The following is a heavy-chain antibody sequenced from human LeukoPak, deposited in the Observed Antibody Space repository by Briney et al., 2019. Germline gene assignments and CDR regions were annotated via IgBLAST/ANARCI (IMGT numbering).Heavy chain of an antibody. D-gene: IGHD2-2*02. CDR3: ARDVIVVPAAIYFDF. V-gene: IGHV3-7*01. J-gene: IGHJ4*02. Sequence: GGSLRLSCAASGFTFSNAWMSWVRQAPGKGLEWVANIKQDGSEKYYVDSVKGRFTISRDSAKNTLYLQMNSLRAEDAAVYYCARDVIVVPAAIYFDFWGQGTLVTVSS. CDR2: IKQDGSEK. CDR1: GFTFSNAW.